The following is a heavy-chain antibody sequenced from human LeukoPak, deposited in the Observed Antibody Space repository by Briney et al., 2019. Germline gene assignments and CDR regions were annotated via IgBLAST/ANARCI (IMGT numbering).Heavy chain of an antibody. CDR1: GYTFTSYY. D-gene: IGHD3-3*01. J-gene: IGHJ5*02. CDR3: ARELTIFGVVINNWFDP. Sequence: GASVKVSCKASGYTFTSYYMHWVRRAPGQGLEWMGIINPSGGSTSYAQKFQGRVTMTRDMSTSTVYMELSSLRSEDTAVYYCARELTIFGVVINNWFDPWGQGTLVTVSS. V-gene: IGHV1-46*01. CDR2: INPSGGST.